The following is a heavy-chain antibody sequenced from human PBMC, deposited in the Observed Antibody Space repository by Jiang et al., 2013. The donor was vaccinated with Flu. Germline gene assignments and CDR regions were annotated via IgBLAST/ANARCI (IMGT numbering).Heavy chain of an antibody. J-gene: IGHJ4*02. Sequence: GGVVQPGRSLRLSCAASGFTFRSYAMYWVRQAPGKGLEWVAVISYDGSEKFYADSVKGRFTISRDDSKNTLYLQMNSLRPEDTAVYYCAREGNYYGSRGYWDSDYWGQGTLVTVSS. CDR3: AREGNYYGSRGYWDSDY. CDR2: ISYDGSEK. D-gene: IGHD3-22*01. V-gene: IGHV3-30*01. CDR1: GFTFRSYA.